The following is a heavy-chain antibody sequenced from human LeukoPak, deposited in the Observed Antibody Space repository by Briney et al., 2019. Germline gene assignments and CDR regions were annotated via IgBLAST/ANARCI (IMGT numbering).Heavy chain of an antibody. D-gene: IGHD3-22*01. Sequence: GWAVRLSCAASGFTFIIYWMSWWRQAAGEGLVWVVNINQDGGEKYYLDSVKSRFTISRDNAKNSLYMQMISLRAEDTAVYYCARSLVEGYYRDNFDDWGQGTLVTVYS. J-gene: IGHJ4*02. CDR2: INQDGGEK. CDR3: ARSLVEGYYRDNFDD. CDR1: GFTFIIYW. V-gene: IGHV3-7*01.